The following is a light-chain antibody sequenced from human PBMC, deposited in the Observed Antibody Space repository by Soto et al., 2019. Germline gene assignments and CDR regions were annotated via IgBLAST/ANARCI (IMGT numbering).Light chain of an antibody. CDR2: RAS. Sequence: DIQMTQSPSTLSASVGDRVTITCRASQTINTWLAWYQQKPGKAPKLLIYRASHLVSGVPSRFSGSGSGTEFTRTISSLQPDDFSIYYCQQYETYSGTFGPGTKVDI. V-gene: IGKV1-5*03. CDR3: QQYETYSGT. CDR1: QTINTW. J-gene: IGKJ3*01.